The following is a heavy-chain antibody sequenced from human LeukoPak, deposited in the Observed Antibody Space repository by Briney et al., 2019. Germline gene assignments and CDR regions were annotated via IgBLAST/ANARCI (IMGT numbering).Heavy chain of an antibody. J-gene: IGHJ4*02. CDR3: ARGTAVAGGAY. Sequence: PGGSLRLSCAASGFTFSSYGMHWVRQAPGKGLEWVAVIWYDGSNKYYADSVKGRFTISRDNSKNTLYLQMSSLRAEDTAVYYCARGTAVAGGAYWGQGTLVTVSS. CDR1: GFTFSSYG. CDR2: IWYDGSNK. D-gene: IGHD6-19*01. V-gene: IGHV3-33*01.